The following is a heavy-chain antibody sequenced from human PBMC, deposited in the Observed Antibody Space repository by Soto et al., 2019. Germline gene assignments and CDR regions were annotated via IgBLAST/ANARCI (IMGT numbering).Heavy chain of an antibody. V-gene: IGHV1-69*01. CDR3: ARDSGYYDSSGTHWFDP. J-gene: IGHJ5*02. Sequence: QVQLVQSGAEVQKPGSSVKVSCKASGGTFSSYAISWVRQAPGQGLEWMGGIIPIFGTANYAQKFQGRVTITADESTSTAYMELSSLRSEDTAVYYCARDSGYYDSSGTHWFDPWGQGTLVTVSS. CDR2: IIPIFGTA. D-gene: IGHD3-22*01. CDR1: GGTFSSYA.